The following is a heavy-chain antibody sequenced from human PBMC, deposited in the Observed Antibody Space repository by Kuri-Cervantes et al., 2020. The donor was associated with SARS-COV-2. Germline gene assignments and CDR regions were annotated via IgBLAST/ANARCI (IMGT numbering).Heavy chain of an antibody. Sequence: GGSLRLSCKGSGYSFTSYWIGWVRQMPGKGLEWMGIIYPGDSDTRYSPSFQGQVTISADKSISTAYLQWSSLKASDTAMYYCARLDPWGATNYYYYYMDVWGKGTTVTVSS. V-gene: IGHV5-51*01. CDR2: IYPGDSDT. D-gene: IGHD1-26*01. CDR3: ARLDPWGATNYYYYYMDV. J-gene: IGHJ6*03. CDR1: GYSFTSYW.